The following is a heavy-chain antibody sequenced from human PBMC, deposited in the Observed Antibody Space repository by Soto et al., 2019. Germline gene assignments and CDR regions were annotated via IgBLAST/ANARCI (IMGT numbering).Heavy chain of an antibody. CDR1: GYSFTSYW. V-gene: IGHV5-10-1*01. D-gene: IGHD5-12*01. J-gene: IGHJ5*02. CDR3: ARQVSVVATIDNWFDP. Sequence: GESLKISCKGSGYSFTSYWISWVRQMPGKGLEWMGRIDPSDSYTNYSPSFQGHVTISADKSISTAYLQWSSLKASDTAMYYCARQVSVVATIDNWFDPWGQGTLVTVS. CDR2: IDPSDSYT.